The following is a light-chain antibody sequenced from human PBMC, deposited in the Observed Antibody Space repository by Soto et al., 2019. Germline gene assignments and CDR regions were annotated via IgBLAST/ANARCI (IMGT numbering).Light chain of an antibody. V-gene: IGLV1-40*01. Sequence: QSVLTQPPSVSGAPGQRVTISCTGSSSNIGAGYDVHWYQQVPGTAPKLLIYGNNNRASGVPDRFTGSKSGTSAYLAITGLQAEDEADYYCQSYDFSLSGSMFGGGTKLTVL. CDR3: QSYDFSLSGSM. J-gene: IGLJ3*02. CDR2: GNN. CDR1: SSNIGAGYD.